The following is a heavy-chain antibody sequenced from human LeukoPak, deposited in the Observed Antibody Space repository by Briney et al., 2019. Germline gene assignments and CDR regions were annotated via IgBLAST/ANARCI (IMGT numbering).Heavy chain of an antibody. Sequence: GRSLRLSCAASGFTFSSYAMSWVRQAPGKGLEWVSAISGSGGSTYYADSVKGRFTISRDDSKSTRYLQMNSLRAEDTAVYYCAKDPRIEQWLYGMDVWGKGTTVTVSS. D-gene: IGHD6-19*01. CDR3: AKDPRIEQWLYGMDV. CDR2: ISGSGGST. J-gene: IGHJ6*04. CDR1: GFTFSSYA. V-gene: IGHV3-23*01.